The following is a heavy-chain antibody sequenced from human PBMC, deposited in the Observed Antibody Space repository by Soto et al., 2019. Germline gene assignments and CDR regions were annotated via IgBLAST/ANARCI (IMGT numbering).Heavy chain of an antibody. V-gene: IGHV1-8*01. Sequence: ASVKVSCKASGYTFTSYDINWVRQATGQGLEWMGWMNPNSGNTGYAQKFQGRVTMTRNTSIRTAYMELSSLRSEETAVSYCAIGRKEQRVPRNYAMIYFYYCKDVWGKGARVTVAS. J-gene: IGHJ6*03. CDR1: GYTFTSYD. D-gene: IGHD1-7*01. CDR3: AIGRKEQRVPRNYAMIYFYYCKDV. CDR2: MNPNSGNT.